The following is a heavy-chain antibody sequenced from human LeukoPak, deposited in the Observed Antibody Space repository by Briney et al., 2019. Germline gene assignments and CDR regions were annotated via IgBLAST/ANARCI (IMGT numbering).Heavy chain of an antibody. CDR1: GFIFNIWS. J-gene: IGHJ3*02. Sequence: GGSLRLSCAASGFIFNIWSMNWVRQAPGKGLEWVSYIRSSGDTMYYADSVKGRFTISRDNAKNSLYLQMNSLRAEDTAVYYCARGLYYYDRTGYPKAFDIWGQGTMVTVSS. D-gene: IGHD3-22*01. CDR2: IRSSGDTM. CDR3: ARGLYYYDRTGYPKAFDI. V-gene: IGHV3-48*04.